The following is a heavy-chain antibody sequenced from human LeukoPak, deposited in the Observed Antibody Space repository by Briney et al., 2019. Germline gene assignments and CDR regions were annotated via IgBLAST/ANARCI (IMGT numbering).Heavy chain of an antibody. CDR2: IYYSGST. V-gene: IGHV4-30-4*01. D-gene: IGHD3-22*01. CDR1: GGSISSGDYY. J-gene: IGHJ4*02. Sequence: KASETLSLTCTVSGGSISSGDYYWSWIRQPPGKGLEWTGYIYYSGSTYYNPSLKSRVTISVDTSKNQFSLKLSSVTAADTAVYYYARGDSSGYYEVDYWGQGTLVTVSS. CDR3: ARGDSSGYYEVDY.